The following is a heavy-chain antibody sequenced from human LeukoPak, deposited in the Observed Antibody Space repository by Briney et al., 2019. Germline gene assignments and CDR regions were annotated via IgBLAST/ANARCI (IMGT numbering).Heavy chain of an antibody. CDR3: ARGVDATVVIDY. CDR2: IYYTGST. V-gene: IGHV4-39*07. CDR1: GGSISSSSYY. D-gene: IGHD4-23*01. J-gene: IGHJ4*02. Sequence: SETLSLTCTVSGGSISSSSYYWGWIRQPPGKGLEWIGSIYYTGSTYYNPSLKSRVTILVDTSNNRFSLKLNSVTAADTAVYYCARGVDATVVIDYWGQGTLVTVSS.